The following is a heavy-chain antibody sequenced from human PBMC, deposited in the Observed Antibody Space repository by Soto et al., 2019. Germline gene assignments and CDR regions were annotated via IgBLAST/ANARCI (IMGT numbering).Heavy chain of an antibody. V-gene: IGHV3-23*01. CDR1: GFTFNYHS. Sequence: SLRLSCAASGFTFNYHSMRSVRQAPGKGLEWVSLVSATAGTTYYTDSVKGRFTISRDNSRNTVYLQMNSLRADDTAVYYCAKDRLAGGFDYWGQGTLVTVSS. CDR2: VSATAGTT. D-gene: IGHD3-16*01. CDR3: AKDRLAGGFDY. J-gene: IGHJ4*02.